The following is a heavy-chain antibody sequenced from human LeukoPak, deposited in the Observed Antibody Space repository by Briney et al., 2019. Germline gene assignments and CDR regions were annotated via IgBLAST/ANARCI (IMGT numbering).Heavy chain of an antibody. CDR3: VGDRDNLAYYYNGLDV. V-gene: IGHV3-48*04. J-gene: IGHJ6*02. Sequence: PGGSLRLSCAASGFTFSSYSMNWVRQAPGKGLEWVSYISSSSSTIYYADSVKGRFTISRDNAKKFLYLQMNSLRAEDTALCYCVGDRDNLAYYYNGLDVWGQGTTVTVSS. CDR1: GFTFSSYS. D-gene: IGHD5-24*01. CDR2: ISSSSSTI.